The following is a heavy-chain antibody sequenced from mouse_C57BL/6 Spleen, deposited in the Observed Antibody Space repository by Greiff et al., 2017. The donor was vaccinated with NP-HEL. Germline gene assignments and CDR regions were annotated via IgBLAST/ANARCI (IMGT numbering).Heavy chain of an antibody. V-gene: IGHV5-17*01. CDR2: ISSGSSTI. D-gene: IGHD1-1*01. CDR3: ARGNYGSSYGYYYAMDY. J-gene: IGHJ4*01. Sequence: EVKVVESGGGLVKPGGSLKLSCAASGFTFSDYGMHWVRQAPEKGLEWVAYISSGSSTIYYADTVKGRFTISRDNAKNTLFLQMTSLRSEDTAMYYCARGNYGSSYGYYYAMDYWGQGTSVTVSS. CDR1: GFTFSDYG.